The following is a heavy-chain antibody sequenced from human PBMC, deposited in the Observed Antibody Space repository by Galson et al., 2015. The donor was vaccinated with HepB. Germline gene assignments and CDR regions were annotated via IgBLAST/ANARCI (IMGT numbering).Heavy chain of an antibody. CDR3: AVLRLLVPTPPDAFDI. V-gene: IGHV5-51*01. D-gene: IGHD3-16*01. CDR1: GYSFTSYW. J-gene: IGHJ3*02. Sequence: QSGAEVKKPGESLKISCKGSGYSFTSYWIGWVRQMPGKGLEWMGIIYPGDSDTRYSPSFQGQVTISADKSISTAYLQWSSLKASDTAMYYCAVLRLLVPTPPDAFDIWGQGTMVTVSS. CDR2: IYPGDSDT.